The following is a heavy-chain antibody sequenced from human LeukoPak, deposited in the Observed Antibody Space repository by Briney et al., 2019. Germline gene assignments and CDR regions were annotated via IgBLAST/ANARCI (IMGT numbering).Heavy chain of an antibody. CDR3: AKGGESSSWYNWVDP. CDR2: ISWNSGSI. Sequence: GGSLRLSCAASGFTFDDYAMHWVRQAPGKGLEWVSGISWNSGSIGYADSVKGRFTISRDNAKNSLYLQMNSLRAEDTALYYCAKGGESSSWYNWVDPWGQGTLVTVYS. D-gene: IGHD6-13*01. J-gene: IGHJ5*02. CDR1: GFTFDDYA. V-gene: IGHV3-9*01.